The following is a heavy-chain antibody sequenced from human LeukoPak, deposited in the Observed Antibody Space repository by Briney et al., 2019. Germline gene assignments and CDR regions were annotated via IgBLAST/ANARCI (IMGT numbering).Heavy chain of an antibody. Sequence: PGGSLRLSCAASGFTFSNAWMSWVRQAPGKGLEWVGRIKSKTDGGTTDYAAPVKGRFTISRDDSKNTLYLQMNSLKTEDTAVYYCTTVGRRTPGYYYMGVWGKGTTVTVSS. CDR1: GFTFSNAW. D-gene: IGHD4-23*01. V-gene: IGHV3-15*01. J-gene: IGHJ6*03. CDR3: TTVGRRTPGYYYMGV. CDR2: IKSKTDGGTT.